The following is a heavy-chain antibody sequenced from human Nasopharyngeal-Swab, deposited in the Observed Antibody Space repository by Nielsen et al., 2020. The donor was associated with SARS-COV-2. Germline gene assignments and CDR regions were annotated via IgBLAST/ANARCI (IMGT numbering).Heavy chain of an antibody. D-gene: IGHD5-18*01. V-gene: IGHV4-39*01. J-gene: IGHJ4*02. CDR1: GGSISSSSYY. CDR3: ASGARYSYGYTTFYYFDY. Sequence: SETLSLTCTVSGGSISSSSYYWGWIRQPPGKGLEWIGSIYYSGSTYYNPSLKSRVTISVDTSKNQFSLKLSSVTAADTAVYYCASGARYSYGYTTFYYFDYWGQGTLVTVSS. CDR2: IYYSGST.